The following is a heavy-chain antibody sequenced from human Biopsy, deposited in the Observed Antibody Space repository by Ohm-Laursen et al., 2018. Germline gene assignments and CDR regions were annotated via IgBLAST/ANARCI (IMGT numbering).Heavy chain of an antibody. D-gene: IGHD3-9*01. Sequence: SLRLSCAASGFNFNDYGMHWVRQAPGKGLEWVSLISWDGRTRYYADSVKGRFTISRDNSKNSLYLQMNSLRLEDTALYFCARAFRGQYFYYYYGMDVWGQGTTVTVSS. V-gene: IGHV3-43D*04. J-gene: IGHJ6*02. CDR1: GFNFNDYG. CDR3: ARAFRGQYFYYYYGMDV. CDR2: ISWDGRTR.